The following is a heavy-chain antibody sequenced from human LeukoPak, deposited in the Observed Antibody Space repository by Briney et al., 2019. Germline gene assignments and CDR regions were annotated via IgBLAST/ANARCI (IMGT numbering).Heavy chain of an antibody. D-gene: IGHD6-13*01. Sequence: ASVKVSCKASGYTFTNYWIQWVRQAPGQGLEWVALINPNDGSTTYAHKFQGRVTMTRDTSTSTVYMDLSSQTSEDTAVYYCARAPRNSSTMLDYWGQGTLVTVSS. CDR3: ARAPRNSSTMLDY. V-gene: IGHV1-46*01. CDR2: INPNDGST. CDR1: GYTFTNYW. J-gene: IGHJ4*02.